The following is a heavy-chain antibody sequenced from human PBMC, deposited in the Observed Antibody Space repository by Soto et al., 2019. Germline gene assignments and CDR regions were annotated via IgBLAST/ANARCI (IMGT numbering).Heavy chain of an antibody. CDR1: GYTFTSYG. V-gene: IGHV1-18*01. D-gene: IGHD6-19*01. CDR2: ISAYNGNI. Sequence: QVQLVQSGAEVKKPGASVKVSCKASGYTFTSYGITWVRQAPGQGLEWMGWISAYNGNIKYAQKLQGRVTMTTDTSTSIAYMEMRSLRSDGTAVYYCAKDLAVGLVDYWGEGTLGTVDS. CDR3: AKDLAVGLVDY. J-gene: IGHJ4*02.